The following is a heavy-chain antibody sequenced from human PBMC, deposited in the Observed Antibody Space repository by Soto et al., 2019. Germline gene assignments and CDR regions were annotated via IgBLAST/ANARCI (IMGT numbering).Heavy chain of an antibody. CDR1: GFTFSSYT. Sequence: QVQLVESGGGVVQPGRSLRLSCAASGFTFSSYTMHWVRQAPGKGLEWVAAISYDGSNKYYAESVKGRFAISRENSKNTLYLQMNSLRAEDTAVYYCARGAGIAVAGTSFDYWGQGTLVTFSS. D-gene: IGHD6-19*01. CDR3: ARGAGIAVAGTSFDY. J-gene: IGHJ4*02. V-gene: IGHV3-30*09. CDR2: ISYDGSNK.